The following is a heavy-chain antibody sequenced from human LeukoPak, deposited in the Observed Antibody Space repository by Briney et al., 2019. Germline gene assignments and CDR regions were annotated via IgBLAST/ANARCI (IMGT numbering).Heavy chain of an antibody. Sequence: KTSETLSLTCAVYGGSFSGDFWSWIRQSPGKGLEWIGEINHGGSTTYNPSLQSRVTMSVDTSKNQFSLKLKSVTAADTAVYYCARGFALLDPWGQGTLVTVSS. CDR1: GGSFSGDF. J-gene: IGHJ5*02. CDR3: ARGFALLDP. D-gene: IGHD2-21*01. CDR2: INHGGST. V-gene: IGHV4-34*01.